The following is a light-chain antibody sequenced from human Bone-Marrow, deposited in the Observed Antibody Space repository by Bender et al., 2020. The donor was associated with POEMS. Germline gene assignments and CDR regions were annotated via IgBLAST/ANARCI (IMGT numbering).Light chain of an antibody. J-gene: IGLJ2*01. V-gene: IGLV2-23*02. Sequence: QSALTQPGSVSGSPGQSISISCSGSSGDVGSYGLVSWYQQHPGEAPKLIIYDVRKRPSGVSDRFAGSKSGSTASLTIYGLQAEDEADYYWWSYAFSTTFVFGGGTRMTVL. CDR2: DVR. CDR1: SGDVGSYGL. CDR3: WSYAFSTTFV.